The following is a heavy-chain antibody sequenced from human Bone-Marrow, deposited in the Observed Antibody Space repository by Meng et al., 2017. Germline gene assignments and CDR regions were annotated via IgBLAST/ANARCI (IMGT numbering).Heavy chain of an antibody. CDR3: ARGSYQPLDY. CDR2: ISAYNGNT. Sequence: QVQVVGSGAEVKKPAASVKVSCKASGYTCTGYGISWVRQAPGQGLEWMGWISAYNGNTNYAQKLQGRVTMTTYISTSTAYMELRSLRSDDTAVYYCARGSYQPLDYWGQGTLVTVSS. CDR1: GYTCTGYG. D-gene: IGHD2-2*01. V-gene: IGHV1-18*01. J-gene: IGHJ4*02.